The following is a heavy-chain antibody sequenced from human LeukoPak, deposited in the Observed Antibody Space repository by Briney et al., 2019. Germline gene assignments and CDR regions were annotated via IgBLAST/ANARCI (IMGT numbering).Heavy chain of an antibody. CDR2: IYYSGST. D-gene: IGHD1-7*01. Sequence: PSETLSLTCTVSGGSISSGGYYWSWIRQHPGKGLEWIGYIYYSGSTYYNPSLKSRVTISVDTSKNQFSLKLSPVTAADTAIYYCARGNYPYYFDLWGRGTLVTVSS. CDR1: GGSISSGGYY. J-gene: IGHJ2*01. V-gene: IGHV4-31*03. CDR3: ARGNYPYYFDL.